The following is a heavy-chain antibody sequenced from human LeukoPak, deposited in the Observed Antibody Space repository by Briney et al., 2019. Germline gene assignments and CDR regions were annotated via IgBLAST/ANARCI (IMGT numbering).Heavy chain of an antibody. D-gene: IGHD6-6*01. V-gene: IGHV4-59*01. CDR1: GGSISSYY. CDR3: AREAFDSSSSPSKFDP. CDR2: IYYSGST. Sequence: SETLSLTCTVSGGSISSYYWSWIRQPPGKGLEWIGYIYYSGSTNYNPSLKSRVTISVDTSKNQFSLKLSSVTAADTAVYYCAREAFDSSSSPSKFDPWRQGTLVTVSS. J-gene: IGHJ5*02.